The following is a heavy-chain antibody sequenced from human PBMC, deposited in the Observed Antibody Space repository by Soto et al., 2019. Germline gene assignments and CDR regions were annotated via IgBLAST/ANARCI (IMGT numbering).Heavy chain of an antibody. CDR3: ARDLAKGGGSAGFDY. D-gene: IGHD1-26*01. V-gene: IGHV5-51*01. J-gene: IGHJ4*02. CDR2: IYPGDSDT. CDR1: GYSFTSYW. Sequence: LGESLKISCKGSGYSFTSYWIGWVRQMPGKGLEWMGIIYPGDSDTRYSPSFQGQVTISADKSISTAYLQWSSLKASDTAMYYCARDLAKGGGSAGFDYWGQGTLVTVSS.